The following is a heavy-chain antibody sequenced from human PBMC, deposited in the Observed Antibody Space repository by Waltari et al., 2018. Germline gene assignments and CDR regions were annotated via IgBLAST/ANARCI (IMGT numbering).Heavy chain of an antibody. CDR1: GGSFSGYY. CDR2: INHSGST. D-gene: IGHD1-26*01. V-gene: IGHV4-34*01. J-gene: IGHJ5*02. Sequence: QVQLQQWGAGLLKPSETLSLTCAVYGGSFSGYYWSWIRQPPGKGLEWIGEINHSGSTNYNPSLKIRVTISVDTSKNQFSLKLSSVTAADTAVYYCASKVGATTRGVQDWFDPWGQGTLVTVSS. CDR3: ASKVGATTRGVQDWFDP.